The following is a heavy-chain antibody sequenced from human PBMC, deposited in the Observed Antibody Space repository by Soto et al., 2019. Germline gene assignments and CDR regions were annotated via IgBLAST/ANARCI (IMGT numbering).Heavy chain of an antibody. Sequence: QVQLQESGPGLVKPSQTLSLTCTVSGGSISSGGYYWSWIRQHPGKGLEWIGYIYFSGSTYYNPSLKRRVTISVDTSKNPFSLKLSSVTAADTAVYYCARSPHIQLWSYPSDYWGQGTLVTVSS. J-gene: IGHJ4*02. CDR1: GGSISSGGYY. V-gene: IGHV4-31*03. CDR3: ARSPHIQLWSYPSDY. D-gene: IGHD5-18*01. CDR2: IYFSGST.